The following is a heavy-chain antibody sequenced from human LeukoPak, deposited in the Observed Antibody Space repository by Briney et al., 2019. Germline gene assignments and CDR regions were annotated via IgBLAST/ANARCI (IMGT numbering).Heavy chain of an antibody. V-gene: IGHV4-34*01. J-gene: IGHJ4*02. CDR3: ARGLGGDYVAVYFDY. Sequence: PSETLSLTCAVYGGSFSGYYWSWIRQPPGKGLEWIGEINHSGSTNYNPSLKSRVTISVDTSKNQFSLKLSSVTAADTAVYYCARGLGGDYVAVYFDYWGQGTLVTVSS. CDR2: INHSGST. CDR1: GGSFSGYY. D-gene: IGHD4-17*01.